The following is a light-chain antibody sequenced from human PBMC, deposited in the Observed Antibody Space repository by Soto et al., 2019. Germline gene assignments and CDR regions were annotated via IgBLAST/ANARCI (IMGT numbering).Light chain of an antibody. CDR2: GAS. J-gene: IGKJ4*01. Sequence: DIQLTQSPSFLSASVGDRVTITCRASQAISNNLAWYQHNPGKPPKLLIYGASTLQSGVPSRFSGSGSGTEFTLTISSLQPKDFATYYCQQLNNYPRALTFGGGTKVEIE. V-gene: IGKV1-9*01. CDR1: QAISNN. CDR3: QQLNNYPRALT.